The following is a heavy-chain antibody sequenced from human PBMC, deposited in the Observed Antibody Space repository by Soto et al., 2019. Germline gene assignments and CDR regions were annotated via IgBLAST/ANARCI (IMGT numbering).Heavy chain of an antibody. D-gene: IGHD3-3*01. J-gene: IGHJ5*02. Sequence: PGASLKISCKGSGYSFTSYWISWVRQMPGKGLEWMGRIDPSDSYTNYSPSFQGHVTFSADKSISTAYLQWSSLKASDTAMYYCARVPLYDFWSGYYTRDWFDPWGQGTLVTVSS. CDR2: IDPSDSYT. V-gene: IGHV5-10-1*01. CDR3: ARVPLYDFWSGYYTRDWFDP. CDR1: GYSFTSYW.